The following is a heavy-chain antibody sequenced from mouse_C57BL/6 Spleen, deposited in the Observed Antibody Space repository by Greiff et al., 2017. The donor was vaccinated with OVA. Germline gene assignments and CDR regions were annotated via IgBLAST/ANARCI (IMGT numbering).Heavy chain of an antibody. CDR3: ARENWDGFDV. CDR1: GFTFSDFY. Sequence: EVQLVESGGGLVQSGRSLRLSCATSGFTFSDFYMEWVRQAPGKGLEWIAASRNKANDYTTEYSASVKGRFIVSRDTSQCLLYLQMHSLRSEDTALYYCARENWDGFDVWGTGTTVTVSS. D-gene: IGHD4-1*01. CDR2: SRNKANDYTT. V-gene: IGHV7-1*01. J-gene: IGHJ1*03.